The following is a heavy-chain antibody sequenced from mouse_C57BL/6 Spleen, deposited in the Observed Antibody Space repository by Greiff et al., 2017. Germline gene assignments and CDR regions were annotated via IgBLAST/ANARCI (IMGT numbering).Heavy chain of an antibody. CDR2: IWGGGST. D-gene: IGHD1-1*01. CDR3: AKHHGSRGSYWYFDV. J-gene: IGHJ1*03. CDR1: GFSLTSYG. Sequence: VQRVESGPGLVAPSQSLSITCTVSGFSLTSYGVDWVRQPPGKGLEWLGVIWGGGSTNYNSALMSRLSISKDNSKSQVFLKMNSLQTDDTAMYYCAKHHGSRGSYWYFDVWGTGTTVTVSS. V-gene: IGHV2-9*01.